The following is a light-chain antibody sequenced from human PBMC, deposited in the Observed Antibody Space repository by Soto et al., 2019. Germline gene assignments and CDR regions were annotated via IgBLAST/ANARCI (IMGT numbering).Light chain of an antibody. J-gene: IGKJ1*01. CDR2: DAS. CDR3: QQYNNWWT. V-gene: IGKV3-15*01. Sequence: EVVMTQSPATLSVSPGERATLSCRASQSVSSNFAWFQQKPCQAPRLLIYDASTRATGIPARFSGSGSCREFTVIIASLKSEEFAVYYWQQYNNWWTVVQCTKMEIK. CDR1: QSVSSN.